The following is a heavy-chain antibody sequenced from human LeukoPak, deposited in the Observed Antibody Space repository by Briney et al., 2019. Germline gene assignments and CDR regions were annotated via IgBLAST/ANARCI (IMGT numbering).Heavy chain of an antibody. CDR1: GFTFSSFG. CDR2: IRYEGSNK. V-gene: IGHV3-30*02. CDR3: AKAARIAVAGHFDY. J-gene: IGHJ4*02. Sequence: GRSLRLSRAPSGFTFSSFGIHWVRQAPRKGLEWVAFIRYEGSNKYYADSVKGRFTISRDNSKNTLYLQMNSLRAEDTAVYYCAKAARIAVAGHFDYWGQGTLVTVSS. D-gene: IGHD6-19*01.